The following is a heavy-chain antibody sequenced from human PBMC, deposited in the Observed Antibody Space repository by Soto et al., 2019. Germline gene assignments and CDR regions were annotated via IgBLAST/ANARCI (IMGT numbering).Heavy chain of an antibody. Sequence: PVGSLRLSCAASGFDFSSYGMHWVRQTPGKGLEWVAVLGFDGGGRYYADSVKGRFTISRDNSKKMLYLQMDSLRAEDTALYYCAREPAGPDYAMDVWGQGTTVTVSS. CDR1: GFDFSSYG. CDR2: LGFDGGGR. J-gene: IGHJ6*02. V-gene: IGHV3-33*01. CDR3: AREPAGPDYAMDV.